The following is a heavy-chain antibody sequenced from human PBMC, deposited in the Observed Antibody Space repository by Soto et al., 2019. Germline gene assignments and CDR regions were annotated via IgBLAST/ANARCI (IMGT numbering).Heavy chain of an antibody. Sequence: SATLSLTCTVSGGSISSGDYYWSWIRQPPGKGLEWIGYIYYSGSTYYNPSLKSRVTISVDTSKNQFSLKLSSVTAADTAVYYCARSSSPYSSTWYANWFDPWGQGTLVTVSS. CDR3: ARSSSPYSSTWYANWFDP. V-gene: IGHV4-30-4*01. CDR1: GGSISSGDYY. D-gene: IGHD6-13*01. CDR2: IYYSGST. J-gene: IGHJ5*02.